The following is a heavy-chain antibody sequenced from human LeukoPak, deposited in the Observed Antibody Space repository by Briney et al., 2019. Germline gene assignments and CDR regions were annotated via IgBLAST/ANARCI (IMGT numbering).Heavy chain of an antibody. V-gene: IGHV1-46*01. Sequence: GASVKVSCKASGYTFTSYYMHWVRQAPGQGLEWMGIINPSGGSTSYAQKFQGRVTMTRDTSTSTVYMELSSLRSEDTAVYYCATRPNPRYSSSWKYAFDIWGQGTMVTVSS. CDR2: INPSGGST. CDR3: ATRPNPRYSSSWKYAFDI. D-gene: IGHD6-13*01. J-gene: IGHJ3*02. CDR1: GYTFTSYY.